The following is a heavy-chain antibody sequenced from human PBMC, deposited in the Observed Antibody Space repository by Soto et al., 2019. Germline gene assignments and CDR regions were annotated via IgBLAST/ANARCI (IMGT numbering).Heavy chain of an antibody. CDR1: GYTFTSYG. Sequence: GASVKVSCKASGYTFTSYGISWVRQAPGQGLEWMGWISAYNGNTNYAQKLQGRVTMTTDTSTSTAYMELGSLRSDDTAVYYCAAGTIFGVVNDYYYYYGMDVWGQGTTVTVS. CDR3: AAGTIFGVVNDYYYYYGMDV. CDR2: ISAYNGNT. V-gene: IGHV1-18*04. J-gene: IGHJ6*02. D-gene: IGHD3-3*01.